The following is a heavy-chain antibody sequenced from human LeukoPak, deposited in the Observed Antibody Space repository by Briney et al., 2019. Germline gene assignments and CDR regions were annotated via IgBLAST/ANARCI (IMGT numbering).Heavy chain of an antibody. CDR3: ARGPRYYYGSGSYYL. D-gene: IGHD3-10*01. CDR1: GGSFSGYY. J-gene: IGHJ4*02. V-gene: IGHV4-34*01. CDR2: IIHSGRT. Sequence: SETLSLTCAVYGGSFSGYYWSWIRQPPGEGLEWVGEIIHSGRTNYNPSLKSRVTISVDTSKNQFSLKLSSVTAADTAVYYCARGPRYYYGSGSYYLWGQGTLVTVSS.